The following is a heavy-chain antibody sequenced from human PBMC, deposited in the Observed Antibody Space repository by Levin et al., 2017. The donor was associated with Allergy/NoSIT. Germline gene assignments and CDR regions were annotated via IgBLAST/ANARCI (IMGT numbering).Heavy chain of an antibody. D-gene: IGHD4-11*01. CDR1: GFTFSNYS. CDR3: ARDSTAVSSDY. J-gene: IGHJ4*02. Sequence: RASVKVSCAASGFTFSNYSMNWVRQAPGKGLEWVSSISSRSSNIYYADSVKGRFTISRDNAKNSLYLQMNSLRAEDTAVYYCARDSTAVSSDYWGQGTLVTVSS. CDR2: ISSRSSNI. V-gene: IGHV3-21*01.